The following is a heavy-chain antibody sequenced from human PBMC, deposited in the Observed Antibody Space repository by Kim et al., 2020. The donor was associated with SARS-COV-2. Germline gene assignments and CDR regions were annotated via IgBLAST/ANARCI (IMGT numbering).Heavy chain of an antibody. CDR2: ISWNSGSI. D-gene: IGHD6-13*01. V-gene: IGHV3-9*01. CDR1: GFTFDDYA. Sequence: GGSLRLSCAASGFTFDDYAMHWVRQAPGKGLEWVSGISWNSGSIGYADSVKGRFTISRDNAKNSLYLQMNSLRAEDTALYYCAKDTGYSSSWDWFDPWGQGTLVTLSS. J-gene: IGHJ5*02. CDR3: AKDTGYSSSWDWFDP.